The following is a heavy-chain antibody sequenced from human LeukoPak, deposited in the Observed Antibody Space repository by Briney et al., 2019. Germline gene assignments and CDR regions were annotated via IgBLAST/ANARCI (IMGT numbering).Heavy chain of an antibody. CDR3: AREIGLGYCSSTSCSSYFDY. CDR2: ISSSSYI. V-gene: IGHV3-21*01. D-gene: IGHD2-2*01. J-gene: IGHJ4*02. Sequence: GGSLRLSCAASGFTFSSYSMNWVRQAPGKGLEWVSSISSSSYIYYADSVKGRFTISRDNAKNSLYLQMNSLRAEDTAVYYCAREIGLGYCSSTSCSSYFDYWGQGTLVTVSS. CDR1: GFTFSSYS.